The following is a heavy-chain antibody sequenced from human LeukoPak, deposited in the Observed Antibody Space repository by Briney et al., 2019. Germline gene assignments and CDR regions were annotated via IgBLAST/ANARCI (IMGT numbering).Heavy chain of an antibody. Sequence: GGSLRLSCTASGLTFSTSGFNWVRQAPGKGLEWVASIGPTGSDRYHADSIKGRFTISRDNANNFLYLQMNSLRAEDTAVYYCATETNGRHSDYWGQGTLLTVSS. D-gene: IGHD1-14*01. CDR2: IGPTGSDR. CDR3: ATETNGRHSDY. J-gene: IGHJ4*02. V-gene: IGHV3-21*06. CDR1: GLTFSTSG.